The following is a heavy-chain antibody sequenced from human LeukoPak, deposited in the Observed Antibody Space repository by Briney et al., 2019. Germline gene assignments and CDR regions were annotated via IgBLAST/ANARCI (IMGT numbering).Heavy chain of an antibody. CDR3: ARGMYYDFWSGYFLPGSMDV. J-gene: IGHJ6*02. CDR1: GFTFSSYE. Sequence: PGGSLRLSCAASGFTFSSYEMNWVRQAPGKGLEWVSYISSSGSTIYYADSVKGRFTISRDNAKNSLYLQMNSLGAEDTAVYYCARGMYYDFWSGYFLPGSMDVWGQGTTVTVSS. CDR2: ISSSGSTI. V-gene: IGHV3-48*03. D-gene: IGHD3-3*01.